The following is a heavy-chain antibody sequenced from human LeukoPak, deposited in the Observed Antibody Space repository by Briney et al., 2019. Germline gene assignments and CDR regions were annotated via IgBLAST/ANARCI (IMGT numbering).Heavy chain of an antibody. CDR1: GYTFISYG. Sequence: ASVKVSCKASGYTFISYGISWVRQAPGQGLEWMGWISGYNGNTNYAQNLQGRVTITADESTSTAYMELSSLRSEDTAVYYCARDSSSKYDSSGYYHPDYYYGMDVWGQGTTVTVSS. J-gene: IGHJ6*02. CDR2: ISGYNGNT. V-gene: IGHV1-18*01. CDR3: ARDSSSKYDSSGYYHPDYYYGMDV. D-gene: IGHD3-22*01.